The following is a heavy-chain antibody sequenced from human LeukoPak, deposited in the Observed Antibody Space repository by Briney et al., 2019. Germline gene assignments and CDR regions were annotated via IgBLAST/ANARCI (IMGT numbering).Heavy chain of an antibody. J-gene: IGHJ4*02. CDR3: ARQYDSSGYDNDY. V-gene: IGHV4-39*01. Sequence: PSETLPLTCTVSGGSISSSGYYWGWIRQPPGKGLEWIGTIYYSGSTYYNPSLKSRVTISVDTSKNQFSLKLSSVTAADTAVYYCARQYDSSGYDNDYWGQGTLVTVSS. CDR2: IYYSGST. CDR1: GGSISSSGYY. D-gene: IGHD3-22*01.